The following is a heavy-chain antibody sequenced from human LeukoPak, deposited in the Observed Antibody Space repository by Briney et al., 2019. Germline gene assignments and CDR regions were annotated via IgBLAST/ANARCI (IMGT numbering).Heavy chain of an antibody. J-gene: IGHJ4*02. D-gene: IGHD3-3*01. CDR2: ITPILGIA. CDR3: ARDFWSGQIPGDY. Sequence: GASVKVSCKASGGTFSSYTISWVRQAPGQGLEWMGRITPILGIANYAQKFQGRVTITADKSTSTAYMELSSLRSEDTAVYYCARDFWSGQIPGDYWGQGTLVTVSS. CDR1: GGTFSSYT. V-gene: IGHV1-69*02.